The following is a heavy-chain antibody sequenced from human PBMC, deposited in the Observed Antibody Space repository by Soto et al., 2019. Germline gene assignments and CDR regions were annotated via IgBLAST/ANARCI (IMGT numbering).Heavy chain of an antibody. CDR1: GYTFSDYY. Sequence: ASVKVSCKTSGYTFSDYYMHWIRQAPGQGLEWLGWINLKSGGTTYRQNFRGRVTMTWDTSITTAFMELSRLMSDDTAVYYCARARANNWNNLFEFWGEGTLVTVSS. CDR3: ARARANNWNNLFEF. V-gene: IGHV1-2*02. J-gene: IGHJ4*02. CDR2: INLKSGGT. D-gene: IGHD1-20*01.